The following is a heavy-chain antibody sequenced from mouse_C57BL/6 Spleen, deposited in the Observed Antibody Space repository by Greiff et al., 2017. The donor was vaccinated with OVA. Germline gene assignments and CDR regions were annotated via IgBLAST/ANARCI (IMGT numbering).Heavy chain of an antibody. CDR2: IYPGSGNT. Sequence: VQLQQSGAELVRPGASVKLSCKASGYTFTDYYINWVKQRPGQGLEWIARIYPGSGNTYYNEKFKGKATLTAEKSSSTAYMQLSSLTSEDSAVYFCARSGYDYDGRGFAYWGQGTLVTVSA. J-gene: IGHJ3*01. CDR3: ARSGYDYDGRGFAY. V-gene: IGHV1-76*01. CDR1: GYTFTDYY. D-gene: IGHD2-4*01.